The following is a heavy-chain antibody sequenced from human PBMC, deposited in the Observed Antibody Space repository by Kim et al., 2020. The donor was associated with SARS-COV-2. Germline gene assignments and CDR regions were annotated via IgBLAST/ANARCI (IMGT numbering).Heavy chain of an antibody. Sequence: GSLRLSCSASGFTFSSYAMHWVRQAPGKGLEYVSAISSNGGSTYYADSVKGRFTISRDNSKNTLYLQMSSLRAEDTAVYYCVKASSYYYDISGKTPFDYWGQGTLVTVSS. J-gene: IGHJ4*02. V-gene: IGHV3-64D*09. CDR2: ISSNGGST. CDR1: GFTFSSYA. D-gene: IGHD3-22*01. CDR3: VKASSYYYDISGKTPFDY.